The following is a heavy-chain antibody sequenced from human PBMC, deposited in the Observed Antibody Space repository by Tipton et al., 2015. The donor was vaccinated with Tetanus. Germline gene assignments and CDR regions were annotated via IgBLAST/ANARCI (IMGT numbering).Heavy chain of an antibody. CDR2: MTPKNGDT. CDR1: GYSFTGYD. V-gene: IGHV1-8*02. Sequence: QLVQSGAEVKKPGASVKVSCKASGYSFTGYDINWVRQATGQGLEWMGWMTPKNGDTGYAQNFQGRLTMTRNTSISTAYMELSSXRSXXXAVXYCVRGPPXESDWNYLXDFWXXGTLXXXSS. J-gene: IGHJ4*02. D-gene: IGHD1-7*01. CDR3: VRGPPXESDWNYLXDF.